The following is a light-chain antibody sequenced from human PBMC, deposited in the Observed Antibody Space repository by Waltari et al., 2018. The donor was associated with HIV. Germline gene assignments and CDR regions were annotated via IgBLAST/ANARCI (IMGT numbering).Light chain of an antibody. CDR1: KIGTKD. CDR3: QVWDPNDDWV. Sequence: YVLTQPPSVSVVPGQTATVACIGHKIGTKDVHWYRQRPGQAPEVVVHDDNDRPSEIPVRISGYNSGDMATLRIENVESDDEAVYSCQVWDPNDDWVFGGGTKLTVL. V-gene: IGLV3-21*02. CDR2: DDN. J-gene: IGLJ3*02.